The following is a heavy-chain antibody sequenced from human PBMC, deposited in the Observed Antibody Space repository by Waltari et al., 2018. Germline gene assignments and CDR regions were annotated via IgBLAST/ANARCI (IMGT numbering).Heavy chain of an antibody. CDR3: AKSRGSSYGTEYLDY. J-gene: IGHJ4*02. Sequence: EVQLLESGGGLVQPGGSLRLSCAASGFTFSSYAMSWVRQAPGKGMEWVSLSTGSGDSTYYADAVKGRFTVSRDNSKNTLYLQMNSLRAEDTAVYYCAKSRGSSYGTEYLDYWGQGTLVTVSS. D-gene: IGHD3-16*01. CDR2: STGSGDST. CDR1: GFTFSSYA. V-gene: IGHV3-23*01.